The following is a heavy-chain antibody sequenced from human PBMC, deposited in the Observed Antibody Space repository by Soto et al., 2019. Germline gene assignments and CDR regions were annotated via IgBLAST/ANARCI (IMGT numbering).Heavy chain of an antibody. CDR3: AKLLESLPAGDY. CDR2: VSYDGSNK. V-gene: IGHV3-30*18. J-gene: IGHJ4*02. D-gene: IGHD5-12*01. Sequence: QVQLVASGGGVVQPGRSLRLSCAPSGFTFSSYGMHWVRQAPGKGLDRVAVVSYDGSNKYYADSVKGRFTISRDNSKNTLYLQMVGLRAGDTAVYYCAKLLESLPAGDYWGQGTLVTVYS. CDR1: GFTFSSYG.